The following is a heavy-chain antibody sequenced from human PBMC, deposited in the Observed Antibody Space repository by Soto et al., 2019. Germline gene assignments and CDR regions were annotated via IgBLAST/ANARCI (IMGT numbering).Heavy chain of an antibody. CDR3: ARWSRGYCSSTSCYGGQYYYYMDV. Sequence: QVQLVESGGGVVQPGRSLRLSCAASGFTFSSYGMHWVRQAPGKGLEWVAVISYDGSNKYYADSVKGRFTISRDNSKNTLYLQMNSLRAEDTALYYCARWSRGYCSSTSCYGGQYYYYMDVWGKGTTVTVSS. J-gene: IGHJ6*03. CDR1: GFTFSSYG. CDR2: ISYDGSNK. D-gene: IGHD2-2*01. V-gene: IGHV3-30*03.